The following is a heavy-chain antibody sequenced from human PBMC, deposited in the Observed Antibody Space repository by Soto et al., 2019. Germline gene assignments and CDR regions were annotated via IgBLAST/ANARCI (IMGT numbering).Heavy chain of an antibody. CDR2: IIPILGIP. CDR1: GGTFSSYT. V-gene: IGHV1-69*02. D-gene: IGHD3-10*01. Sequence: QVQLVQSGAEVKKPGSSVKVSCKASGGTFSSYTISWVRQAPGQGLEWMGRIIPILGIPNYAQKFQGRVTXTXDKSPSTVYMELSSLRSEDTAVYYCARFRGSYGMDVWGQGTTVTVSS. J-gene: IGHJ6*02. CDR3: ARFRGSYGMDV.